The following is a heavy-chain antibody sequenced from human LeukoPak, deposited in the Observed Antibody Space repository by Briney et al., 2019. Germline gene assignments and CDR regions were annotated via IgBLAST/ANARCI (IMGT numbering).Heavy chain of an antibody. CDR1: GLDQRDYT. V-gene: IGHV3-21*01. CDR2: ISSSDSYI. Sequence: GEPLTLPRVGSGLDQRDYTVHWVRPPPGKGREWVSSISSSDSYIYYPDSLKRRFTVSRDNAQNSLYLQVTSLRAEDTAVYFCARSEKDRQYASQHLLYWGQGALVTVAS. D-gene: IGHD2-2*01. J-gene: IGHJ4*02. CDR3: ARSEKDRQYASQHLLY.